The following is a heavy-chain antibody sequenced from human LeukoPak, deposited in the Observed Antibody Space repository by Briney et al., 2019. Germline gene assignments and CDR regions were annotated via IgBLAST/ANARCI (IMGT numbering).Heavy chain of an antibody. CDR1: GGSIRSLGYS. D-gene: IGHD5-12*01. CDR2: MYYTGTT. J-gene: IGHJ5*02. CDR3: ARSVSAYAGRGWFDP. V-gene: IGHV4-39*07. Sequence: SETLSLTCSVSGGSIRSLGYSWGWIRQPPGKGLEWIASMYYTGTTYYNPSLKSRVTMSVDTSKNQFSLNLTSVTAADTAVFYCARSVSAYAGRGWFDPWGQGTLVAVSS.